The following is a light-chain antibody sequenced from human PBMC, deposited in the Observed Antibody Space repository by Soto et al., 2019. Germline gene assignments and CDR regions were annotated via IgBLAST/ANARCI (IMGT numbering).Light chain of an antibody. CDR3: CSYAGSYTYV. CDR2: DVS. V-gene: IGLV2-11*01. CDR1: SSDVGGYNH. Sequence: QSALTQPRSVSGSPRQSVTISCTGTSSDVGGYNHVSWYQQYPGKAPKLMIYDVSKRPSGVPDRFSGSKSGNTASLTISGLQAEDEADYYCCSYAGSYTYVFGTETKLTVL. J-gene: IGLJ1*01.